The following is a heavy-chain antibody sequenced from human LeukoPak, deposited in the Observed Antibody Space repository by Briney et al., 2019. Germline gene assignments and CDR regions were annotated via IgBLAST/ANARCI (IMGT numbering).Heavy chain of an antibody. V-gene: IGHV3-48*03. J-gene: IGHJ3*01. CDR1: GFTFSSYE. CDR2: ITSSGNTI. CDR3: AKGEWDIVATNAFDV. Sequence: TGGSLRLSCAASGFTFSSYEMNWVRQAPGKGLERIAYITSSGNTIHYADSVKGRFTISRDNANNSLCLQMNTLRAEDTAVYYCAKGEWDIVATNAFDVWGQGTMVTVSS. D-gene: IGHD5-12*01.